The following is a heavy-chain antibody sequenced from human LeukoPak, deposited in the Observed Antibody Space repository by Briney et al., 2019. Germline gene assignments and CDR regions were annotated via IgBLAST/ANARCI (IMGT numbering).Heavy chain of an antibody. J-gene: IGHJ4*02. D-gene: IGHD3-10*01. CDR3: ARGRLVRGATYDY. Sequence: SETLSLTCAVYGGSFSGYYWSWIRQPPGKGLEWIGEINHSGSTNYNPSLKSRATISVDTSKNQFSLKLSSVTAADTAVYYCARGRLVRGATYDYWGQGTLVTVSS. CDR2: INHSGST. V-gene: IGHV4-34*01. CDR1: GGSFSGYY.